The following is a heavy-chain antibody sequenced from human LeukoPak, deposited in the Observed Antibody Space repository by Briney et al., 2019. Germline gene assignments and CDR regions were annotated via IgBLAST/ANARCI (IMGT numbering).Heavy chain of an antibody. Sequence: GGSLRLSCAASGFTVSSNYMSWVRQAPGKGLEWVSVIYSGGSTYYADSVKGRFTISRDNSKNTLYLQMNSLRAEDTAVYYCAKLGGSGSYYAYFDYWGQGTLVTVSS. CDR2: IYSGGST. V-gene: IGHV3-53*01. D-gene: IGHD3-10*01. CDR3: AKLGGSGSYYAYFDY. CDR1: GFTVSSNY. J-gene: IGHJ4*02.